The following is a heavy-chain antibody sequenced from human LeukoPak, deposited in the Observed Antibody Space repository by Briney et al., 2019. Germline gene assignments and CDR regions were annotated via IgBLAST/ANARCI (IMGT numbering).Heavy chain of an antibody. J-gene: IGHJ4*02. Sequence: ASVKVSCKASGYTFTSYYMHWVRQAPGQGLEWMGIINPSSGRANYAQRFHGRVTMTRDTSTSTVYMYLSSLRSEDTAMYYCARDPVTGYFDYWGQGTLVTVSS. V-gene: IGHV1-46*01. CDR3: ARDPVTGYFDY. CDR1: GYTFTSYY. D-gene: IGHD1-20*01. CDR2: INPSSGRA.